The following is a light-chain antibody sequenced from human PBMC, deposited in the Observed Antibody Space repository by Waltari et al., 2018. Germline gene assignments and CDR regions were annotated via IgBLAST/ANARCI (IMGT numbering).Light chain of an antibody. CDR1: QSISTY. CDR3: QQSYSTPDT. CDR2: AAS. V-gene: IGKV1-39*01. Sequence: DIQMTQSPSPLSASVGDRVTITCRTSQSISTYLNWYQQKPGKAPNLLIYAASSLQSGVPSRFSGSGSGTDFTLTISSLQPEDFATYYCQQSYSTPDTFGQGTKLEIK. J-gene: IGKJ2*01.